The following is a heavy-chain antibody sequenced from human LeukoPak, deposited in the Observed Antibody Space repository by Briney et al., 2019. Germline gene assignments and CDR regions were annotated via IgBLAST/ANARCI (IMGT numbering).Heavy chain of an antibody. J-gene: IGHJ4*02. V-gene: IGHV3-74*01. CDR1: GFSFSSYW. Sequence: PGGSLRLSCAASGFSFSSYWMHWVRQAPGKGLVWVSRINSDGSSTICADSVKGRFTISRDNAKNTLYLQMNSLRAEDTAVYYCVRGKTYSFDYWGQGTLITVSS. CDR3: VRGKTYSFDY. CDR2: INSDGSST.